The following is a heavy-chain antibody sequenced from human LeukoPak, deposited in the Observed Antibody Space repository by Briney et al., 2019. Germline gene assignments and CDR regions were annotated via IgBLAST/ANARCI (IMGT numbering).Heavy chain of an antibody. J-gene: IGHJ6*02. Sequence: SVKVSCKASGYTFTSYGISWVRQAPGQGLEWMGGIIPIFGTANYAQKFQGRVTITADESTSTAYMELSSLRSEDTAVYYCARDTMVRATWRLDYYYYGMDVWGQGTTVTVSS. CDR1: GYTFTSYG. CDR2: IIPIFGTA. CDR3: ARDTMVRATWRLDYYYYGMDV. V-gene: IGHV1-69*13. D-gene: IGHD3-10*01.